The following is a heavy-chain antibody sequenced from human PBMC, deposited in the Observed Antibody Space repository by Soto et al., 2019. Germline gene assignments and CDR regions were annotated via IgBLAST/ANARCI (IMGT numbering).Heavy chain of an antibody. CDR1: GFTVSSNY. CDR2: ISSSSSYT. Sequence: PGGSLRLSCAASGFTVSSNYMSWVRQAPGKGLEWVSYISSSSSYTNYADSVKGRFTISRDNAKNSLYLQMNSLRAEDTAVYYCARDPGSHNYYGMDVWGQGTTVTVSS. J-gene: IGHJ6*02. V-gene: IGHV3-11*05. D-gene: IGHD3-10*01. CDR3: ARDPGSHNYYGMDV.